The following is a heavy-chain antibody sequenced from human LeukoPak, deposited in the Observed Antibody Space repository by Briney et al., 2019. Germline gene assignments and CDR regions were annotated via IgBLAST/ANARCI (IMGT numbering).Heavy chain of an antibody. D-gene: IGHD3-10*01. J-gene: IGHJ3*02. CDR1: GFTFGDYA. CDR2: IRSKAYGGTT. V-gene: IGHV3-49*04. CDR3: TRDLGRAYYYGSDSRDAFDI. Sequence: PGRSLRLSCTASGFTFGDYAMSWVRQAPGKGLEWVGFIRSKAYGGTTEYAASVKGRFTISRDDSKSIAYLQMNSLKTEDTAVYYCTRDLGRAYYYGSDSRDAFDIWGQGTMVTVSS.